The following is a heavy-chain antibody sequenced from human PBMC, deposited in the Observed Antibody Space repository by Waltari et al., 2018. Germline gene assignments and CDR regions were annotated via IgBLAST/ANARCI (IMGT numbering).Heavy chain of an antibody. CDR1: EYNFKSHL. D-gene: IGHD6-13*01. Sequence: QIQVVQSGDEVKNPGASVKVSCKGSEYNFKSHLIGWVRQAPGQGLEWVGLITAYNGNTQPAQSLHGRVTMTTDTSTDTAYMELRNLRSDDTAVYYCGLQPNSWVYTWFDPWGQGTLVTVSS. V-gene: IGHV1-18*01. J-gene: IGHJ5*02. CDR2: ITAYNGNT. CDR3: GLQPNSWVYTWFDP.